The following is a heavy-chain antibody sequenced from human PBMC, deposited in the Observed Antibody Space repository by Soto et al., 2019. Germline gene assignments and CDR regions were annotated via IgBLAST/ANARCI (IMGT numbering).Heavy chain of an antibody. J-gene: IGHJ5*02. CDR2: MNPNSGNT. CDR3: ARNQLPRNWFDP. D-gene: IGHD2-2*01. V-gene: IGHV1-8*01. CDR1: GYTFTSYD. Sequence: ASVKVSCKASGYTFTSYDINWVRPATGQGLEWMGWMNPNSGNTGYAQKFQGRVTMTRNTSISTAYMELSSLRSEDTAVYYCARNQLPRNWFDPWGQGTLVTVSS.